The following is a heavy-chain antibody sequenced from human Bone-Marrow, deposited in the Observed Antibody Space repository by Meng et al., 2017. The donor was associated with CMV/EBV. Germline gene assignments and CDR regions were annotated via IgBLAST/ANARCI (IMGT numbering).Heavy chain of an antibody. CDR1: GGSISSYY. CDR3: ARIPHYGSFGYFDY. V-gene: IGHV4-59*01. CDR2: IYYSGST. Sequence: GSLRLSCTVSGGSISSYYWSWIRQPPGKGLEWIGYIYYSGSTNYNPSLKSRVTISVDTSKNQFSLKLSSVTAADTAVYYCARIPHYGSFGYFDYWGQGPLVTVYS. D-gene: IGHD3-10*01. J-gene: IGHJ4*02.